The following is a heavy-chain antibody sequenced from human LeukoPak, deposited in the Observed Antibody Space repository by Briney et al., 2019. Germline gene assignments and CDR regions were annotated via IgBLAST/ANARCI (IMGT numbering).Heavy chain of an antibody. Sequence: GGSLRLSCAASGFTFSGYGMTWVRQAPGKGLEWVSTISSGGGSTYYADSVKGRFSISRDNSKNTLYLQMNSLRAEDTAVYSCAKSSSPYNWFDPWGQGTLVTVSS. CDR2: ISSGGGST. CDR3: AKSSSPYNWFDP. V-gene: IGHV3-23*01. D-gene: IGHD6-6*01. J-gene: IGHJ5*02. CDR1: GFTFSGYG.